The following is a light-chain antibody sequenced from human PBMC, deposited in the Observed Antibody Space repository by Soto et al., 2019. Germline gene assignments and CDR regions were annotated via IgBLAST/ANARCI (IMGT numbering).Light chain of an antibody. CDR1: QSISSW. CDR3: QQYNSFIT. J-gene: IGKJ5*01. CDR2: KAS. V-gene: IGKV1-5*03. Sequence: DIQMTQSPSTLSASVGDIVTITCRASQSISSWLAWYQQKPGKAPKLLIYKASSLESGVPSRFSGSGSGTEFTLTISSLQPDDFATYYCQQYNSFITFGQGTRLENK.